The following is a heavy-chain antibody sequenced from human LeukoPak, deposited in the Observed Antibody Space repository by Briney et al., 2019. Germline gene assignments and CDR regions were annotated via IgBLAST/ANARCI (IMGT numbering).Heavy chain of an antibody. CDR3: AKSYYDFWSGYYFDY. D-gene: IGHD3-3*01. Sequence: GGSLRLSCAVSGLSFSTSWMDWVRQAPGKGLEWVSAISGSGGSTYYADSVKGRFTISRDNSKNTLYLQMNSLRAEDTAVYYCAKSYYDFWSGYYFDYWGQGTLVTVSS. CDR1: GLSFSTSW. V-gene: IGHV3-23*01. J-gene: IGHJ4*02. CDR2: ISGSGGST.